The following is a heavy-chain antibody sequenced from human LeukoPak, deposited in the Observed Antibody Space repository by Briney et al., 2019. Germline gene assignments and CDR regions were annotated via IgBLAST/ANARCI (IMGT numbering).Heavy chain of an antibody. D-gene: IGHD2-15*01. CDR3: ASSKAVVVVAATPAWWFDP. Sequence: GASVKVSCKASGYTFTSYGITWVRQAPGQGLEWIGWISTYSGNRNCAQKFQGRVTMTTDTSTNTAYMELGSLRSEDTAVYYCASSKAVVVVAATPAWWFDPWGQGTLVTVSS. V-gene: IGHV1-18*01. J-gene: IGHJ5*02. CDR2: ISTYSGNR. CDR1: GYTFTSYG.